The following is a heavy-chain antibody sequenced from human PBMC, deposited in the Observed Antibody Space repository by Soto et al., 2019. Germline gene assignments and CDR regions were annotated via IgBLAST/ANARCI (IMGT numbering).Heavy chain of an antibody. CDR2: IWYDGSNK. D-gene: IGHD6-13*01. CDR3: ARDLTAAGKHTKYYYYYGMDV. J-gene: IGHJ6*02. CDR1: GFTFSSYG. V-gene: IGHV3-33*01. Sequence: GGSLRLSCAASGFTFSSYGMHWVRQAPGKGLEWVAVIWYDGSNKYYADSVKGRFTISRDNSKNTLYLQMNSLRAEDTAVYYCARDLTAAGKHTKYYYYYGMDVWGQGTTVTVSS.